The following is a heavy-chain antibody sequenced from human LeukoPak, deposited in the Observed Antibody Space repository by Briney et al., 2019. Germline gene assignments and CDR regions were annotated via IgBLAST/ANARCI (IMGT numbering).Heavy chain of an antibody. CDR3: AGRPTGYSSGYIH. V-gene: IGHV3-23*01. CDR1: GITFSNYA. J-gene: IGHJ4*02. Sequence: GGSLRLSCVASGITFSNYAVSWVRQAPEKGLDWVSVISGSAHKIRYADSVKGRFTISRDNSENIVYLQMNNLRVEDTAVYYCAGRPTGYSSGYIHWGQGTPVTVSS. CDR2: ISGSAHKI. D-gene: IGHD5-18*01.